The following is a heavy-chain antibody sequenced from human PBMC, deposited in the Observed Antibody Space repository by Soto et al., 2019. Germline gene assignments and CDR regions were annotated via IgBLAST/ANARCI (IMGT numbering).Heavy chain of an antibody. V-gene: IGHV5-51*01. CDR3: ARQDIVTNPLRGVYFDI. J-gene: IGHJ4*02. CDR2: IYPDDSDT. D-gene: IGHD2-15*01. Sequence: GESLKISCKASGYSFTRYWIGWVRQMPGKGLEWMGLIYPDDSDTRYSPSFQGQVTISADKSINTAYLQWSSLQASDTAMYCCARQDIVTNPLRGVYFDIWGQGALVTVS. CDR1: GYSFTRYW.